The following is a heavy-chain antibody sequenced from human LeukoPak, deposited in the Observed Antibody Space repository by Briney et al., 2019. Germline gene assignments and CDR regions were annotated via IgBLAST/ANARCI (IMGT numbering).Heavy chain of an antibody. Sequence: SETLSLTCAVYGGSFSGYYWSWIRQPAGKGLEWIGRIFTGGSTNYNPSLESRLTMSMDTSKNQFSLKLNSVTAADTAMYFCGFSEGDFWGQGALVTVSS. D-gene: IGHD6-25*01. CDR3: GFSEGDF. CDR2: IFTGGST. CDR1: GGSFSGYY. J-gene: IGHJ4*02. V-gene: IGHV4-59*10.